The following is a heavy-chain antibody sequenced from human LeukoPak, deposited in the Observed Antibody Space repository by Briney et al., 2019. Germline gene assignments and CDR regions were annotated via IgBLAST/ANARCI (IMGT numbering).Heavy chain of an antibody. CDR3: ARRLYSPASFDI. CDR1: GGSISSGTYY. J-gene: IGHJ3*02. Sequence: SETLSLTCTVSGGSISSGTYYWGWLRQPPGKGLEWIGSIFYSGSTYYNPSLKSRVTISVDTSNNQFSLELTSVTSADTAVYYCARRLYSPASFDIWGQGTMVTVSS. D-gene: IGHD5-12*01. CDR2: IFYSGST. V-gene: IGHV4-39*01.